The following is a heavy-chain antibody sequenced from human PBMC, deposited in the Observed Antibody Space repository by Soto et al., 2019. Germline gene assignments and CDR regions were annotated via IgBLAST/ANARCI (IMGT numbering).Heavy chain of an antibody. CDR1: DYTFTNYD. CDR2: ISVYKGNT. D-gene: IGHD2-15*01. CDR3: ARDKFCSGGSCYSLRGLDV. J-gene: IGHJ6*02. Sequence: ASVKVSCKASDYTFTNYDISWVRQAPGQGLEWMGWISVYKGNTNYAQKFQGRVTMTTDTSTSTAYLELRSLRSDDTAVYYCARDKFCSGGSCYSLRGLDVWGQ. V-gene: IGHV1-18*01.